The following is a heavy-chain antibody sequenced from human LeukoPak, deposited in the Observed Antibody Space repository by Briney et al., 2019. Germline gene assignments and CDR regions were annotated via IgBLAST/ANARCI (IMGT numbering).Heavy chain of an antibody. J-gene: IGHJ3*02. CDR2: IYHSGST. CDR1: GYSISSGYY. D-gene: IGHD3-3*01. CDR3: AGYYGEKGAFDI. V-gene: IGHV4-38-2*02. Sequence: PSETLSLTCTVSGYSISSGYYWGWIRQPPGKGLEWIGNIYHSGSTYYNPSLKSRVTISVDTSKNQFSLKLSSVTAADTAVYYCAGYYGEKGAFDIWGQGTMVTVSS.